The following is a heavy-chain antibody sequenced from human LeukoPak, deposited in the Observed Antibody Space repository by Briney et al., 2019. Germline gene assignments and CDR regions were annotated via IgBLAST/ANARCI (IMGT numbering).Heavy chain of an antibody. CDR3: ARPGRNITIFGVMAFDI. CDR2: IIPIFGTA. D-gene: IGHD3-3*01. V-gene: IGHV1-69*05. CDR1: GGTFSSYA. J-gene: IGHJ3*02. Sequence: SVKVSCKASGGTFSSYAISWVRQAPGQGLEWMGGIIPIFGTANYAQKFQGRVTITTDESTSTAYMELSSLRSEDTAVYYCARPGRNITIFGVMAFDIWGQGTMVTVSS.